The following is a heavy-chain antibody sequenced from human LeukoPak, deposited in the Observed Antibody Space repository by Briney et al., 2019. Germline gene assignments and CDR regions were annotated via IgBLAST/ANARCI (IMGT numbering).Heavy chain of an antibody. J-gene: IGHJ5*02. Sequence: GGSRRLSCAASGFTFSAYWMHWVRQAPGKGLVWVSRIKTDGSRTMYADFLQGRFTISRDTAKNTLFLQMNSLRAEDTAVYYCAREAQVGGALQSWGQGTLVTVSS. CDR1: GFTFSAYW. D-gene: IGHD1-26*01. V-gene: IGHV3-74*03. CDR3: AREAQVGGALQS. CDR2: IKTDGSRT.